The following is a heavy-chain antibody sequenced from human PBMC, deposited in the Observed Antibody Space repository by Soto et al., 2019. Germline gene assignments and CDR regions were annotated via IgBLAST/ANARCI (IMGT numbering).Heavy chain of an antibody. CDR1: GYTFTSYG. V-gene: IGHV1-18*04. Sequence: ASVKVSCKASGYTFTSYGISWVRQAPGQGLEWMGSISAYNGNTNYAQKLQGRVTMTTDTSTSTAYMELRSLRSDDTAVYYCARDREIYSGSYSYYGMDVWGQGTTVTV. J-gene: IGHJ6*02. CDR2: ISAYNGNT. D-gene: IGHD1-26*01. CDR3: ARDREIYSGSYSYYGMDV.